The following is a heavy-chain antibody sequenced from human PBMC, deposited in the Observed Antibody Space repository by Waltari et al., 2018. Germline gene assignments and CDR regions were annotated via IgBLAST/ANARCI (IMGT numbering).Heavy chain of an antibody. CDR3: AREDCSSTSCYTGDAFDI. CDR1: GGTFSSYA. V-gene: IGHV1-69*12. Sequence: QVQLVQSGAEVKKPGSSVKVSCKASGGTFSSYAISWVRQAPGQGLEWMGGIIPIFGTASYAQKFQGRVTITADESTSTAYMELSSLRSEDTAVYYCAREDCSSTSCYTGDAFDIWGQGTMVTVSS. J-gene: IGHJ3*02. CDR2: IIPIFGTA. D-gene: IGHD2-2*02.